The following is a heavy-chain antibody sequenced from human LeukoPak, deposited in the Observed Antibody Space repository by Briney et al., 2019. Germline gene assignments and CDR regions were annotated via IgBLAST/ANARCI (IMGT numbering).Heavy chain of an antibody. Sequence: GGSLRLSCAASGFDLSTYAMHWVRQAPGKGLEWVAVIWFDESIKYYADAVKGRFTISRDNSKNTLYLQMNSLRAEDTAVYYCAGLYSNSRPAAMGTLFDNWGQGTLVTVSS. V-gene: IGHV3-33*01. CDR3: AGLYSNSRPAAMGTLFDN. CDR2: IWFDESIK. CDR1: GFDLSTYA. J-gene: IGHJ4*02. D-gene: IGHD6-6*01.